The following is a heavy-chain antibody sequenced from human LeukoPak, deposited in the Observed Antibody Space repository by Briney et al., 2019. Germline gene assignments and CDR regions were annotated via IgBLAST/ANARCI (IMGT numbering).Heavy chain of an antibody. V-gene: IGHV4-34*01. Sequence: NPSETLSLTCAVYGGSFSGYYWSWIRQPPGKGLEWIGEINHSGSTNYNPSLKSRVTISVDTSKNRFSLKLSSVTAADTAVYYCARRCPEPWAAADTCGDYWGQGTLVTVSS. CDR3: ARRCPEPWAAADTCGDY. D-gene: IGHD6-13*01. CDR2: INHSGST. J-gene: IGHJ4*02. CDR1: GGSFSGYY.